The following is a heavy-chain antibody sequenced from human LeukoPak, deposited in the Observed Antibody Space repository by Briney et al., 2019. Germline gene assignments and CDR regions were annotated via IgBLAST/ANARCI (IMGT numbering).Heavy chain of an antibody. CDR2: IYYSGST. CDR3: ARGVTGGWYGDFQH. D-gene: IGHD6-19*01. Sequence: SETLSLTCTVPGGSINTYFWSWIRQPPGEGLEWIGHIYYSGSTNYNPSLKSRVTISVATSKNQFPLKLSSVTAADTDVYYCARGVTGGWYGDFQHWGQGPLVTVSS. CDR1: GGSINTYF. J-gene: IGHJ1*01. V-gene: IGHV4-59*01.